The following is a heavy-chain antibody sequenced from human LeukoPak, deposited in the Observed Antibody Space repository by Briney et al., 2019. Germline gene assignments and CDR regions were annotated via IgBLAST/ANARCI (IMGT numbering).Heavy chain of an antibody. CDR1: GFTFSDYY. CDR2: ISGSGGST. J-gene: IGHJ4*02. V-gene: IGHV3-23*01. Sequence: SGGSLRLSCAASGFTFSDYYMSWVRQAPGKGLEWVSAISGSGGSTYYADSVRGRFTISRHNSKNTLYLQMNSLRAEDTAVYYCARGSRAAAGSFDYWGQGTLVTVSS. CDR3: ARGSRAAAGSFDY. D-gene: IGHD6-13*01.